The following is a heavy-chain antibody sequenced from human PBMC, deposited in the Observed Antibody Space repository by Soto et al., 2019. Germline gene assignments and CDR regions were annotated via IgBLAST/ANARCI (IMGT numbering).Heavy chain of an antibody. CDR1: RFTFSSYS. Sequence: EVQLLESGGGLVQPGGSLRLSCAASRFTFSSYSMNWVRQAPGKGLEWVSSISSSSSYIYYADSVKGRFTISRDNAKNSLYLQINSLRAEDTAVYYCARAGFVVVVAATPSFDYWGQGTLVTVSS. V-gene: IGHV3-21*01. D-gene: IGHD2-15*01. J-gene: IGHJ4*02. CDR2: ISSSSSYI. CDR3: ARAGFVVVVAATPSFDY.